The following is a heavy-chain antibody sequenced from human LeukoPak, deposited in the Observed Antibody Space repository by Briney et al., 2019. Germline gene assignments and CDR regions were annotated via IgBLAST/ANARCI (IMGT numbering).Heavy chain of an antibody. CDR3: ARSPPQNYDFWSGYQG. CDR2: IYHSGST. D-gene: IGHD3-3*01. Sequence: SETLSLTCAVSGYSISSGYYWGWIRQPPGKGLEWIGSIYHSGSTYYNPSLKSRVTISVDTSKNQFSLKLSSVTAADTAVYHCARSPPQNYDFWSGYQGWGQGTLVTVSS. V-gene: IGHV4-38-2*01. CDR1: GYSISSGYY. J-gene: IGHJ4*02.